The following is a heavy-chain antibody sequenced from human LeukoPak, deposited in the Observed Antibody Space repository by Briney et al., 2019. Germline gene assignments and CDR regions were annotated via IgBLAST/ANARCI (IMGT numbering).Heavy chain of an antibody. CDR2: IYYSGST. CDR3: ARASSSPYYYYMDV. Sequence: SETLSLTCTVSGGSISSYYWSWIRQPPGKGLEWIGYIYYSGSTNYNPSLKSRVTISVDPSKNQFSLKLSSVTAADTAVYYCARASSSPYYYYMDVWGKGTTVTVSS. V-gene: IGHV4-59*01. D-gene: IGHD6-13*01. CDR1: GGSISSYY. J-gene: IGHJ6*03.